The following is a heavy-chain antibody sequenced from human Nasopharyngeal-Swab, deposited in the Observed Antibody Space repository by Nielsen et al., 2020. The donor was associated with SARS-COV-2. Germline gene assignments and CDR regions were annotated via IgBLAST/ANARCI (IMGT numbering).Heavy chain of an antibody. D-gene: IGHD1-26*01. CDR3: AKDRRWGIVGATIFDY. Sequence: GESLKISCVASGVIFSKYWMHWVRQAPGKGLVWVSRVNQDGSRTDYADSVRGRFTISRDNAKNTLYLQMNSLRAEDTAVYYCAKDRRWGIVGATIFDYWGQGTLVTVSS. CDR2: VNQDGSRT. V-gene: IGHV3-74*01. CDR1: GVIFSKYW. J-gene: IGHJ4*02.